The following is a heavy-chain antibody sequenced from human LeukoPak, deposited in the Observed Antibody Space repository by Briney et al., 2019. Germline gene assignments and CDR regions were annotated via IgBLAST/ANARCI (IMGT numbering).Heavy chain of an antibody. J-gene: IGHJ4*02. Sequence: SLTPSSPASTFTLTSESTHCDRPAPSNGLEWEAFIRSDGSNKYYADPVKGRFTISRDNSKNTLYLQMNSLRAEDAAVYYCARAPVTSCRGVYCYPFDNWGQGTLVTVSS. CDR2: IRSDGSNK. D-gene: IGHD2-21*01. V-gene: IGHV3-30*02. CDR3: ARAPVTSCRGVYCYPFDN. CDR1: TFTLTSES.